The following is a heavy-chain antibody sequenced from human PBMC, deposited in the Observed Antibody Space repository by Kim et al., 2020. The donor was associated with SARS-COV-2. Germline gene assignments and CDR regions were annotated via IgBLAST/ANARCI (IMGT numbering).Heavy chain of an antibody. CDR3: ARDTYPGRLDFDY. Sequence: YADSVKGRFTTSRDNAKNSQYLQMYSLRDEDTAVYYCARDTYPGRLDFDYWGQGTLVTVSS. V-gene: IGHV3-48*02. J-gene: IGHJ4*02. D-gene: IGHD1-1*01.